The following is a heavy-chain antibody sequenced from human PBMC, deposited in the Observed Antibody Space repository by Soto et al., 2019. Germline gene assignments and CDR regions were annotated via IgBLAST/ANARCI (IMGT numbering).Heavy chain of an antibody. V-gene: IGHV1-8*01. CDR3: ARVEQWLVYGMDV. J-gene: IGHJ6*02. Sequence: SVKVPCKTSGYTFTSYDINWVRQATGQGLVWMGWMNPNSGNTGYAQKFQGRVTMTRNTSISTAYMELSSLRSEDTAVYYCARVEQWLVYGMDVWGQGTTVTVSS. CDR1: GYTFTSYD. D-gene: IGHD6-19*01. CDR2: MNPNSGNT.